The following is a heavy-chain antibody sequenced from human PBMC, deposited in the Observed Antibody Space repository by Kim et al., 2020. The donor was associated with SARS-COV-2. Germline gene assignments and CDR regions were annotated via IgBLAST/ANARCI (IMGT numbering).Heavy chain of an antibody. CDR2: IYYSGST. J-gene: IGHJ5*02. V-gene: IGHV4-39*01. CDR1: GGSISSSSYY. Sequence: SETLSLTCTVSGGSISSSSYYWGWIRQPPGKGLEWIGSIYYSGSTYYNPSLKSRVTISVDTSKNQFSLKLSSVTAADTAVYYCARPQGEPSGWYSMRQTKYNWFDPWGQGTLVTVSS. D-gene: IGHD6-19*01. CDR3: ARPQGEPSGWYSMRQTKYNWFDP.